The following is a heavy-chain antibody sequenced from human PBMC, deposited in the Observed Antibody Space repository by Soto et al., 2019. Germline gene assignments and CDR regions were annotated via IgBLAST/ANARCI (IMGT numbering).Heavy chain of an antibody. J-gene: IGHJ4*02. D-gene: IGHD6-19*01. Sequence: EVQLVESGGGLIQPGGSLRLSCAASGFAVSSKYMTWVRQAPGKGLEWVSVIYGGGTTYYADSVKGRFTISGDTSKKTLYVQMNRLRAGDTAVYYCVKTTGWPEFSFRGQGTLVTVSS. CDR1: GFAVSSKY. CDR2: IYGGGTT. V-gene: IGHV3-53*01. CDR3: VKTTGWPEFSF.